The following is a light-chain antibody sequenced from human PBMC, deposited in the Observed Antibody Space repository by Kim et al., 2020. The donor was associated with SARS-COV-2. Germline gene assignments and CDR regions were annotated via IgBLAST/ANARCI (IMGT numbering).Light chain of an antibody. CDR2: DVT. CDR1: SSDVGRYNY. CDR3: SSSASSSTDV. Sequence: QSALTQPASVSGSPGQSITISCTGTSSDVGRYNYVSWYQQYPGKAPKLMIYDVTKRPSGVSDRFSGSKSGNTASLTISGLQAEDEADYYCSSSASSSTDVFGTGTKVTVL. V-gene: IGLV2-14*01. J-gene: IGLJ1*01.